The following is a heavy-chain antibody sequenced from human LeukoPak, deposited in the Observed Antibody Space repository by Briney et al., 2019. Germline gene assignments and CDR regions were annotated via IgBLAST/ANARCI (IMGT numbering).Heavy chain of an antibody. J-gene: IGHJ5*02. CDR2: ISSTTSTI. D-gene: IGHD4-17*01. CDR1: GFTFSSYS. CDR3: ARDVTYYGADWFDP. Sequence: GGSLRLSCAASGFTFSSYSMNWVRQAPGKGLEWISYISSTTSTIYYADSVKGRFTISRDNAKNSLYLQMNSLRAEDTAVYYCARDVTYYGADWFDPWRQGTLVTVSS. V-gene: IGHV3-48*04.